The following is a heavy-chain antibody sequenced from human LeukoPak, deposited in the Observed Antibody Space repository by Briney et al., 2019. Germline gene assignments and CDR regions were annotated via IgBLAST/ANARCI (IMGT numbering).Heavy chain of an antibody. Sequence: GGSLRLSCAASGFTFNSFAMNWVRQAPGKGLEWVSSISGSDGSSRYADFVKGRFTISRDNSKNTLHLQMNSLRAEDTAVYYCAKSLGVGGYTRYKGFDQWGQGTLVTVSS. CDR2: ISGSDGSS. CDR3: AKSLGVGGYTRYKGFDQ. CDR1: GFTFNSFA. D-gene: IGHD3-16*02. J-gene: IGHJ4*02. V-gene: IGHV3-23*01.